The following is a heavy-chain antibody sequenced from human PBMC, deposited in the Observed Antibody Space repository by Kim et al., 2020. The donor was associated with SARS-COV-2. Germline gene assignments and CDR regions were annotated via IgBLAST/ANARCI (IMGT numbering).Heavy chain of an antibody. CDR3: AREGYGGNVGWDYFDY. D-gene: IGHD4-17*01. CDR1: GGTFSSYA. Sequence: SVKVSCKASGGTFSSYAISWVRQAPGQGLEWMGGIIPIFGTANYAQKFQGRVTITADESTSTAYMELSSLRSEDTAVYYCAREGYGGNVGWDYFDYWGQGTLVTVSS. V-gene: IGHV1-69*13. CDR2: IIPIFGTA. J-gene: IGHJ4*02.